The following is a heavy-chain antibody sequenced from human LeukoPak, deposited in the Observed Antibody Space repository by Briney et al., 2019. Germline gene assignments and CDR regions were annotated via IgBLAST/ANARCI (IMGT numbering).Heavy chain of an antibody. J-gene: IGHJ3*02. CDR1: GFTFSRYS. CDR2: ISSSSSTM. Sequence: GGSLRLSCADSGFTFSRYSMNWVRQAPGKGLEWVSYISSSSSTMYYADSVKGRFTISRDNAKNSLYLQMNSLRAEDTAMYYCARTYQLLYDDAFDIWGQGTMVTVSS. CDR3: ARTYQLLYDDAFDI. V-gene: IGHV3-48*01. D-gene: IGHD2-2*02.